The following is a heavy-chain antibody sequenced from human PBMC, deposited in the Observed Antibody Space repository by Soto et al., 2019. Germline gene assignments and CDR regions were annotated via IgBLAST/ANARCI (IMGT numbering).Heavy chain of an antibody. CDR1: GGSISSGGYY. CDR3: ARGIAAAGTPGGWFDP. Sequence: SETLSLTCTVSGGSISSGGYYWSWIRQHPGKGLEWIGYIYYSGSTYYNPSLKSRVTISVDTSKNQFSLKLSSVTAADTAVYYCARGIAAAGTPGGWFDPWGQGTLVTV. CDR2: IYYSGST. J-gene: IGHJ5*02. D-gene: IGHD6-13*01. V-gene: IGHV4-31*03.